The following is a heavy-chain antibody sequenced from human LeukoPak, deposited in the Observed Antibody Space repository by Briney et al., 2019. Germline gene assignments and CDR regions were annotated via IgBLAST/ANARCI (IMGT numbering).Heavy chain of an antibody. CDR2: IYYSGST. J-gene: IGHJ6*02. CDR3: ARVITMTHAGDYYYGMDV. CDR1: GGSISSGGYY. D-gene: IGHD3-22*01. V-gene: IGHV4-30-4*08. Sequence: PSETLSLTCTVSGGSISSGGYYWSWIRQHPGKGLEWIGYIYYSGSTYYNPSLKSRVTISVDTSKNQFSLKLSSVTAADTAVYYCARVITMTHAGDYYYGMDVWGQGTTATVSS.